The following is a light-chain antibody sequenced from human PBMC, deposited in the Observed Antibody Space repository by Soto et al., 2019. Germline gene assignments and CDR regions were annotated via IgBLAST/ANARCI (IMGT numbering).Light chain of an antibody. J-gene: IGKJ2*01. CDR2: AAS. V-gene: IGKV3-15*01. Sequence: EVVVTQSPATLSVSLGGRATLSCRASQSVRTNLAWYQQKPGQAPRLLIYAASTRATGVPARFSGSGSGTDFTLTISSLQSEDLAIYYCQQYHIRPYTFGQGTKLEIK. CDR1: QSVRTN. CDR3: QQYHIRPYT.